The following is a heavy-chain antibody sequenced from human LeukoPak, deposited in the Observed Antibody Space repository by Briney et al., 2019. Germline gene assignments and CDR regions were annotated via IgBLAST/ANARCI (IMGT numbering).Heavy chain of an antibody. CDR2: MNPNSGNT. Sequence: ASVKVSCKASGYTFTSYDINWVRQATGQGLEWMGWMNPNSGNTGYAQKFQGRVTMTRNTSISTAYMELSRLRSDDTAVYYCEATRYCSGGSCTDFDYWGQGTLVTVSS. CDR1: GYTFTSYD. D-gene: IGHD2-15*01. CDR3: EATRYCSGGSCTDFDY. J-gene: IGHJ4*02. V-gene: IGHV1-8*01.